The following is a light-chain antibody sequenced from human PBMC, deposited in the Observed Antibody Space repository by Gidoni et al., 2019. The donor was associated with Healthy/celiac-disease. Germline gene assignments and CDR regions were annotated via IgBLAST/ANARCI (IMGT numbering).Light chain of an antibody. V-gene: IGKV3-15*01. J-gene: IGKJ3*01. CDR3: QQYNNWPFT. CDR2: GAS. Sequence: EIVLTQSPATLSVSPGERATLSCRASQSVSSNLAWYQQKPGQAPRPLIDGASTRATGIQARFSGSGSGKEFTLTISSLQSEDFAVYYCQQYNNWPFTFGPXTKVDIK. CDR1: QSVSSN.